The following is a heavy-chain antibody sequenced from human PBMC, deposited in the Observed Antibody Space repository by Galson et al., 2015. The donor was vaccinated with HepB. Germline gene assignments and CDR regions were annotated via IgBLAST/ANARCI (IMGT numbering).Heavy chain of an antibody. CDR3: ARLGGMVYAIEGVADYYGMDV. J-gene: IGHJ6*02. CDR1: GGTFSSYA. D-gene: IGHD2-8*01. Sequence: SVKVSCKASGGTFSSYAISWVRQAPGQGLEWMGGIIPIFGTANYAQKFQGRVTITADKSTSTAYMELSSLRSEDTAVYYCARLGGMVYAIEGVADYYGMDVWGQGTTVTVSS. CDR2: IIPIFGTA. V-gene: IGHV1-69*06.